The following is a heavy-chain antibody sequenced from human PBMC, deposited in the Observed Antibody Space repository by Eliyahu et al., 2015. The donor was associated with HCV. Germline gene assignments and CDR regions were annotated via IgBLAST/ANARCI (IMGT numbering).Heavy chain of an antibody. CDR2: IYYSGST. D-gene: IGHD6-13*01. CDR3: ASLPFGIAAAAQNWFDP. J-gene: IGHJ5*02. V-gene: IGHV4-39*01. CDR1: XGSISSSSYY. Sequence: QLQLQESGPGLVKPSETLSLTCXVSXGSISSSSYYWGWIRQPPGKGLEWIGSIYYSGSTYYNPSLKSRVTISVDTSKNQFSLKLSSVTAADTAVYYCASLPFGIAAAAQNWFDPWGQGTLVTVSS.